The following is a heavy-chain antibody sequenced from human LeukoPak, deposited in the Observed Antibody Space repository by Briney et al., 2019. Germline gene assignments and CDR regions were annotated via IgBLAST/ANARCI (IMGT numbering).Heavy chain of an antibody. V-gene: IGHV4-39*07. CDR3: GRVANYYFWSGCHNWFDP. J-gene: IGHJ5*02. CDR2: VCYSGTT. CDR1: GDSISNSDYY. D-gene: IGHD3-3*01. Sequence: SETLSLTCVVSGDSISNSDYYWGWLRQPPGAGLEWLDHVCYSGTTFYNSCLKSRLTMSVDASKNPVSVKLRDVTAPETAVYYCGRVANYYFWSGCHNWFDPWGPGTLVTVSS.